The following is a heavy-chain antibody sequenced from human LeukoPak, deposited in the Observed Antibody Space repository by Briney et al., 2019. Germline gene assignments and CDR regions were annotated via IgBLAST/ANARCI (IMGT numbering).Heavy chain of an antibody. Sequence: GGSLRLSCAASGFTFSSYEMNWVRQAPGKGLEWVSYISGSGSATYYSDSVKGRFTISGDNAKNSVYLQMTSLRAEDTAVYYCARNERTGGSLDYWGQGTLVTVSS. CDR3: ARNERTGGSLDY. CDR2: ISGSGSAT. J-gene: IGHJ4*02. CDR1: GFTFSSYE. V-gene: IGHV3-48*03. D-gene: IGHD7-27*01.